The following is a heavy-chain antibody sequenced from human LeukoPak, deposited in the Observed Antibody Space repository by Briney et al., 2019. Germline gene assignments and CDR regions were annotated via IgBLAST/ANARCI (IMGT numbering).Heavy chain of an antibody. CDR3: AKRSTMVRGVISGGFDP. CDR2: ISGSGGST. D-gene: IGHD3-10*01. V-gene: IGHV3-23*01. Sequence: HPGGSLRLSCAASGFTFSSYAMSWVRQAPGKGLEWVSAISGSGGSTYYADSVKGRFTISRDNSKNTLYLQMNSLRAEDTAVYYCAKRSTMVRGVISGGFDPWGQGTLVTVPS. J-gene: IGHJ5*02. CDR1: GFTFSSYA.